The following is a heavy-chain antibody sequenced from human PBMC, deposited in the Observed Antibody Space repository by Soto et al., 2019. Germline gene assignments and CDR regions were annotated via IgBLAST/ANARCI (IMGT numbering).Heavy chain of an antibody. Sequence: PASSLKLSCAASGFTFSIYGMHWVRQAPGKGLEWVAVIWYDGSNKYYADSVKGRFTISRDNSKNTLYLQMNSLRAEDTAVYYCARDPGSLYYYYYMHVWGKGTTVTVSS. CDR1: GFTFSIYG. D-gene: IGHD3-10*01. J-gene: IGHJ6*03. V-gene: IGHV3-33*01. CDR2: IWYDGSNK. CDR3: ARDPGSLYYYYYMHV.